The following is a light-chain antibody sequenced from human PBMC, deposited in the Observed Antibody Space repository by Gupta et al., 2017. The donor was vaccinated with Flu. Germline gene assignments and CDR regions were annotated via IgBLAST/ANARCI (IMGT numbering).Light chain of an antibody. CDR3: SSHAGRVTWV. V-gene: IGLV2-11*01. J-gene: IGLJ1*01. CDR2: EVS. Sequence: QSAPTQPRSVTGSPGQSVTISCTGSSTDVGASNRVSWYQQRPAKAPKLILYEVSARPSGVPDRFSGSKSGNTASLSISGLQADDEADYYCSSHAGRVTWVFGTGTTVTVL. CDR1: STDVGASNR.